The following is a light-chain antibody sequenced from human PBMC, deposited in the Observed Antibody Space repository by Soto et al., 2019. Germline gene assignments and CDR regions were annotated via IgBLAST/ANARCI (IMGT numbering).Light chain of an antibody. V-gene: IGKV3-15*01. Sequence: EIVLTRNPGTLSLSPGERAALSCRASQSVSSNLAWYQQKPGQAPRLLIYGASTRATGIPARFSGSGSGTEFTLTISSLQSEDFAVYYCQQYNNWPPWTFGQGTKVDIK. CDR1: QSVSSN. J-gene: IGKJ1*01. CDR2: GAS. CDR3: QQYNNWPPWT.